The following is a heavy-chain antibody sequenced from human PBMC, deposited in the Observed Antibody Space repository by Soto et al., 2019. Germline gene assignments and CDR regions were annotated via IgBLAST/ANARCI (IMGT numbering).Heavy chain of an antibody. D-gene: IGHD3-3*01. CDR1: GFSFGIYA. Sequence: XLSCAASGFSFGIYALSWVRQAPGKGLEWVSTISGSDGKTFYADSVKGRFSISRDTSQSTLYLQMNSLRADDTAMYYCARWSYLDYWGQGTRVTVSS. J-gene: IGHJ4*02. CDR3: ARWSYLDY. V-gene: IGHV3-23*01. CDR2: ISGSDGKT.